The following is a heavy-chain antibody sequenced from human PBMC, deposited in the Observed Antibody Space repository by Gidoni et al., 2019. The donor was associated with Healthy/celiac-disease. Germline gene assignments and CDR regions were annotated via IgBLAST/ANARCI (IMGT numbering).Heavy chain of an antibody. CDR2: ISGSGGST. CDR3: AKQSVRQSDFWSGYYSGY. CDR1: GFTFSHYA. Sequence: EVQLVESWGGLVQPGGSLSLSCAASGFTFSHYAMSWVRQAPGKGLEWVSAISGSGGSTYYADSVKGRFTISRDNSKNTLYLQMNSLRAEDTAVYYCAKQSVRQSDFWSGYYSGYWGQGTLVTVSS. D-gene: IGHD3-3*01. J-gene: IGHJ4*02. V-gene: IGHV3-23*04.